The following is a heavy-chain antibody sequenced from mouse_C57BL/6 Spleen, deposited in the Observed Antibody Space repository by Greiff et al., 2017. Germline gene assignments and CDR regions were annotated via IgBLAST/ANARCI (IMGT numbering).Heavy chain of an antibody. CDR3: IRADDYDGFAY. CDR1: GFTFSDAW. CDR2: IRNKANNHAT. J-gene: IGHJ3*01. D-gene: IGHD2-4*01. Sequence: EVMLVESGGGLVQPGGSMKLSCAASGFTFSDAWMDWVRQSPEKGLEWVAEIRNKANNHATYYAESVKGRFTISRDDSKSSVYLQMNSLRAEDTGIYYCIRADDYDGFAYWGQGTLVTVSA. V-gene: IGHV6-6*01.